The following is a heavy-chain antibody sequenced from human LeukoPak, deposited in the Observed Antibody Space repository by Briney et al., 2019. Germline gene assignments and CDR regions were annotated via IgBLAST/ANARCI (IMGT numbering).Heavy chain of an antibody. D-gene: IGHD3-16*02. Sequence: GGSLRLSCAASGFTLDDYAMHWVRQAPGKGLEWVSGISWNSGSIGYADSVKGRFTISRDNAKNSLYLQMNSLRAEDTALYYCAKGTGDYVWGSYRQTYYFDYWGQETLVTVSS. CDR1: GFTLDDYA. J-gene: IGHJ4*02. CDR3: AKGTGDYVWGSYRQTYYFDY. V-gene: IGHV3-9*01. CDR2: ISWNSGSI.